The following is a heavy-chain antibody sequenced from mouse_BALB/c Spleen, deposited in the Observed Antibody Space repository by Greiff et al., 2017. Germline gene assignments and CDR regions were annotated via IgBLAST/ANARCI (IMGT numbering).Heavy chain of an antibody. CDR2: IYPGGGYT. CDR1: GYTFTNYW. J-gene: IGHJ4*01. D-gene: IGHD2-14*01. V-gene: IGHV1-63*02. Sequence: QVQLKQSGAELVRPGTSVKISCKASGYTFTNYWLGWVKQRPGHGLEWIGDIYPGGGYTNYNEKFKGKATLTADTSSSTAYMQLSSLTSEDSAVYFGARTSYYRYDDAMDYWGQGTSVTVSS. CDR3: ARTSYYRYDDAMDY.